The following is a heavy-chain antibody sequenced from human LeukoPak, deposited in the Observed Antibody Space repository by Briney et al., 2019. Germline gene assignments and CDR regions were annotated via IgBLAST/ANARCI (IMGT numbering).Heavy chain of an antibody. CDR2: INEDGSGR. D-gene: IGHD6-19*01. CDR3: ARVRDRSGWLWFDP. J-gene: IGHJ5*02. V-gene: IGHV3-7*01. Sequence: PGGSLRLSCAASGFTFTNYFMSWVRQAPGKGLEWVANINEDGSGRYYVDSVKGRFTISRDNGKNSLSLQMKSLRAEDTAVYYCARVRDRSGWLWFDPWGQGTLVTVSS. CDR1: GFTFTNYF.